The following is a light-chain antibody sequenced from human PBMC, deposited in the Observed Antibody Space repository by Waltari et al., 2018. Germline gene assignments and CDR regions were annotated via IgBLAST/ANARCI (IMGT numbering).Light chain of an antibody. V-gene: IGLV2-14*01. J-gene: IGLJ2*01. CDR1: SSDVGGYNY. Sequence: QSALTQPASVSGSPGQSITISCTGTSSDVGGYNYVSWYQQHPGKAPKLMIYGVRNRPPGVSTRFSGSKSGNTASLTVGRVEVGDEAEYFCQVWDGRSEHVVFGGGTKLTVL. CDR3: QVWDGRSEHVV. CDR2: GVR.